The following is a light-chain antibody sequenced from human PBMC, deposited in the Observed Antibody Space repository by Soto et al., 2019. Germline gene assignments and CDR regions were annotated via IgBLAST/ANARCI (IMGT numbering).Light chain of an antibody. Sequence: DIQMTQSPSSLSASVGDRVTITCRASQSINTYVNWYQQKPGKAPKLLINAASNLQSGVPSRFSGSGSGTDFTLTISSLQPEDVAAYYCQQSYTTPPWTFGQGTKVEIK. V-gene: IGKV1-39*01. CDR3: QQSYTTPPWT. CDR1: QSINTY. J-gene: IGKJ1*01. CDR2: AAS.